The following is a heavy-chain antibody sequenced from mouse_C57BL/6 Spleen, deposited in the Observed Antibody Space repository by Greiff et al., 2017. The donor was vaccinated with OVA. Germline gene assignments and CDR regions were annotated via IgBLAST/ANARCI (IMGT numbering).Heavy chain of an antibody. Sequence: EVQRVESGGDLVKPGGSLKLSCAASGFTFSSYGMSWVRQTPDKRLEWVATISSGGSYTYYPDSVKGRFTISRDNAKNTMYLQLSRLKSEDTAMYYCARDRLAYWGQGTLVTVSA. CDR1: GFTFSSYG. CDR2: ISSGGSYT. J-gene: IGHJ3*01. V-gene: IGHV5-6*01. CDR3: ARDRLAY.